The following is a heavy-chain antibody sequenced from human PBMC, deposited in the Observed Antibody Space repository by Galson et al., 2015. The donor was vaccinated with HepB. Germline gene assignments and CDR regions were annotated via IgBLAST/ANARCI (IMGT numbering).Heavy chain of an antibody. CDR2: VIPILDIS. D-gene: IGHD1-1*01. CDR3: ATDQATTRTFDD. J-gene: IGHJ4*02. V-gene: IGHV1-69*04. Sequence: SVKVSCKASGGTFNSHGISWVRQAPGQGLEWIGRVIPILDISNYAQELQGRVSIIADKLTSTSYMELTRLTSDDTGVYFCATDQATTRTFDDWGQGTLVTVSS. CDR1: GGTFNSHG.